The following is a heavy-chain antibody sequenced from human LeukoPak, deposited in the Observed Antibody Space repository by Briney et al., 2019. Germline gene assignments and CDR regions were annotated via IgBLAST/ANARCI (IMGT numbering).Heavy chain of an antibody. CDR3: ARELSVGATGY. CDR2: INPSGGST. Sequence: ASVKVSCKASGYTFTSYYMHWVRQAPGQGLEWMGIINPSGGSTSYAQKFQGRVTMTGDMSTGTVYMELSSLRSEDTAVYYCARELSVGATGYWGQGTLVTVSS. D-gene: IGHD1-26*01. CDR1: GYTFTSYY. V-gene: IGHV1-46*01. J-gene: IGHJ4*02.